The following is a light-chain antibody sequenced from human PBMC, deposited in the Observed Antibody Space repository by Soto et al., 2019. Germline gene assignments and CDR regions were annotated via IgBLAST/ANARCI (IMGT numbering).Light chain of an antibody. CDR2: DTS. CDR1: QSVDNY. CDR3: HQRYSWPPLT. J-gene: IGKJ4*01. Sequence: EIVLTQSPATLSLSPGERATLSCRASQSVDNYLAGFHQKRGQAPRLLIYDTSTRAAGIPDRVSGSGSGTDFTLTISSLEPEDFACYYFHQRYSWPPLTFGGGTKVEIK. V-gene: IGKV3-11*01.